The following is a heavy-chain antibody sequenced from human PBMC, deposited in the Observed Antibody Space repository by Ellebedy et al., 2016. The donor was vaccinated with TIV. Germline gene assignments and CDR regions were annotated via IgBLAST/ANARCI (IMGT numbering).Heavy chain of an antibody. CDR3: ARVRRLWLGVDY. V-gene: IGHV3-53*01. D-gene: IGHD3-10*01. CDR2: IYSGGST. J-gene: IGHJ4*02. CDR1: GFTVSSNY. Sequence: GESLKISXAASGFTVSSNYMSWVRQAPGKGLEWVSVIYSGGSTYYADSVKGRFTISRDNSKNTLYLQMNSLRAEDTAVYYCARVRRLWLGVDYWGQGTLVTVSS.